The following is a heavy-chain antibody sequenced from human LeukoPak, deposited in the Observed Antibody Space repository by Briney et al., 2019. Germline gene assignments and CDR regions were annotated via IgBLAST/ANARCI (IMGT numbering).Heavy chain of an antibody. V-gene: IGHV1-46*01. CDR2: INPSGGST. CDR1: GYTFTSYY. CDR3: ARDSIFLEKPHYYGSGSPNLYFDY. D-gene: IGHD3-10*01. Sequence: ASVTLSCKAFGYTFTSYYMHWVRQAPGQGLKWMGIINPSGGSTSYAQKFQGRVTMTRDTSTSTVYMELSSLRSEDTAVYYCARDSIFLEKPHYYGSGSPNLYFDYWGQGTLVTVSS. J-gene: IGHJ4*02.